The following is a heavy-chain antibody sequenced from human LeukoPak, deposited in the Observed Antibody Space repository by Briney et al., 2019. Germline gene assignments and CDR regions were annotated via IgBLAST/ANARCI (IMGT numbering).Heavy chain of an antibody. Sequence: GESLKISCKGSGYSFTSYWIGWVRQMPGKGLEWMGIIYPGDSDTRYSPSFQGQVTISADKSISTAYLQWSSLKASDTAMYYCARVPDYCSGGSCFWTVDYWGQGTLVTVSS. J-gene: IGHJ4*02. CDR1: GYSFTSYW. V-gene: IGHV5-51*01. CDR3: ARVPDYCSGGSCFWTVDY. CDR2: IYPGDSDT. D-gene: IGHD2-15*01.